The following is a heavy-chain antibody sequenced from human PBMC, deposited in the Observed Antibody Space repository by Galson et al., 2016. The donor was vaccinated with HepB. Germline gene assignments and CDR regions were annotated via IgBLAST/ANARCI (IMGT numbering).Heavy chain of an antibody. V-gene: IGHV1-18*01. CDR2: VNTETSKT. J-gene: IGHJ4*02. CDR3: TKIAVAGDFDY. Sequence: SVKVSCKASGYNFFTSGINWVRQAPGEGLEWVGWVNTETSKTSFSQKFQDRISLTADTSTTTAYMELRGLTSGDTAIYYCTKIAVAGDFDYWGQGTLVTVSS. CDR1: GYNFFTSG. D-gene: IGHD6-19*01.